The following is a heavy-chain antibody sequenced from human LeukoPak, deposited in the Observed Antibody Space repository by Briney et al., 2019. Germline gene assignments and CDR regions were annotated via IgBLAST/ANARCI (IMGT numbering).Heavy chain of an antibody. CDR1: GFTFNNYA. Sequence: GGSLRLSCAASGFTFNNYALNWVRQAPGKGLEWVSIISDSGDSTYYADFVKGRFTISRDNFKNTLYLQMNSLRAEDTAVYYCAKDGSLTRFDYWGQGILVTVSS. V-gene: IGHV3-23*01. CDR2: ISDSGDST. CDR3: AKDGSLTRFDY. D-gene: IGHD2-15*01. J-gene: IGHJ4*02.